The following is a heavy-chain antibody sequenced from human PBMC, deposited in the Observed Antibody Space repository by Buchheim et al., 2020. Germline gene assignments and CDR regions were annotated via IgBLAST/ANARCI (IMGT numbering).Heavy chain of an antibody. CDR2: IHHGGST. CDR3: ARNGYYNMDV. J-gene: IGHJ6*02. Sequence: QVQLQESGPGLVKPSGTLSLTCDVSGDSMSSHDWWSWARQPQGKGLEWIGEIHHGGSTNYSPSLKGRVTISVDKSKNHFSLKLSSVTAADTAVYYCARNGYYNMDVWGQGTT. D-gene: IGHD2-8*01. CDR1: GDSMSSHDW. V-gene: IGHV4-4*02.